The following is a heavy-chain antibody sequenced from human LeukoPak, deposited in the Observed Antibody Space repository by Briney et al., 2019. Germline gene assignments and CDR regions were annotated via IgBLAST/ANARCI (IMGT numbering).Heavy chain of an antibody. D-gene: IGHD2-15*01. Sequence: SETLSLTCAVYGGSFSGYYWSWIRQPPGKGLEWIGEINHSGRTNYNPSLKSRVTISVDTSKNQFSLKLSSVTAADTAVYYCARGRGRDCSGGSCYRPYYYYMDVWGKGTTVTVSS. CDR1: GGSFSGYY. CDR3: ARGRGRDCSGGSCYRPYYYYMDV. CDR2: INHSGRT. V-gene: IGHV4-34*01. J-gene: IGHJ6*03.